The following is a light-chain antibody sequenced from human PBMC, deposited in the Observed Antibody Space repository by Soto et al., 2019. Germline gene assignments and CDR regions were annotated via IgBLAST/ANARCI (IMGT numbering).Light chain of an antibody. J-gene: IGLJ1*01. Sequence: QSVLTQPASVSGSPGQSITISCTGTSSDIGVYNYVSWYQQHPGKAPKLIIYEVSNRPSGVSDRFSGSKSGNTASLTISGLQAEDEADYYCSSYTSSSTSLYVFGTGTKLTVL. CDR3: SSYTSSSTSLYV. V-gene: IGLV2-14*01. CDR1: SSDIGVYNY. CDR2: EVS.